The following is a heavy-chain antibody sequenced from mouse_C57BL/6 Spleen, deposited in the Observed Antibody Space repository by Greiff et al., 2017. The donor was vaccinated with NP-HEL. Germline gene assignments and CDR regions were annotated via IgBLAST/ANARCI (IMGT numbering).Heavy chain of an antibody. J-gene: IGHJ4*01. CDR1: GYAFSSYW. V-gene: IGHV1-80*01. Sequence: VQLQESGAELVKPGASVKISCKASGYAFSSYWMNWVKQRPGKGLEWIGQIYPGGGDTNYNGKFKGKATLTADKSSSTAYMQLSSLTSEDSAVYVCARGWEVGAYYAMDYWGQGTSVTVSS. CDR3: ARGWEVGAYYAMDY. CDR2: IYPGGGDT. D-gene: IGHD1-1*02.